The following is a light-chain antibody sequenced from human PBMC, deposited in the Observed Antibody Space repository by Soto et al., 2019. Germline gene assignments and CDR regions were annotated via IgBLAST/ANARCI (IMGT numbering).Light chain of an antibody. J-gene: IGKJ1*01. V-gene: IGKV3-20*01. CDR3: QQYGSSPWT. CDR2: GAS. Sequence: IVLTQSPGTLSLSPGERATLSCRASQSVRSSYLAWYQQKPGQAPRLLIYGASSRATGLPDKFSGSGSGTDFTLTISRLEPEDFAVYYWQQYGSSPWTFGQGTKVEIK. CDR1: QSVRSSY.